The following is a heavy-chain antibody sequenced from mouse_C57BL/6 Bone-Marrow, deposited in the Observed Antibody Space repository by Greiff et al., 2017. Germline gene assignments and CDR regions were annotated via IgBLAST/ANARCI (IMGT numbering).Heavy chain of an antibody. V-gene: IGHV1-50*01. D-gene: IGHD1-1*01. CDR1: GYTFTSYW. J-gene: IGHJ3*01. CDR3: ARTTTVVAEAY. CDR2: IDPSDSYT. Sequence: VQLQQPGAELVKPGASVKLSCKASGYTFTSYWMQWVKQRPGQGLEWIGEIDPSDSYTNYNQKFKGKATLTVDTSSSTAYMKLSSLTSEDSAVYYCARTTTVVAEAYWGQGTLVTVSA.